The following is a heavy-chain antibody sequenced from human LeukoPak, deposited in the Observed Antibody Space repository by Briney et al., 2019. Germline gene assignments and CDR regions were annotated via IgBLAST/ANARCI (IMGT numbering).Heavy chain of an antibody. V-gene: IGHV3-23*01. CDR3: ATYRQVLLPFES. J-gene: IGHJ4*02. D-gene: IGHD5-18*01. CDR2: IFQGGGEI. Sequence: GGSLRLSCAASGFTFCTFAMIWVRQPPGKGLEWVSSIFQGGGEIHYADSVRGRFTISRDNSKSTLFLQMNSLRAEDSAIYYCATYRQVLLPFESWGQGTLVTVSS. CDR1: GFTFCTFA.